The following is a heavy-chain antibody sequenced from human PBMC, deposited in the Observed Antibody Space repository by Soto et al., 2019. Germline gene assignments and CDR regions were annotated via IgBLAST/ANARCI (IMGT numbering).Heavy chain of an antibody. J-gene: IGHJ4*02. CDR3: ASHPRDSSGYWYYFDY. CDR1: GFTFSSYS. Sequence: EVQLVESGGGLVKPGGSLRLSCAASGFTFSSYSMNWVRQAPGKGLEWVSSISSSSSYIYYADSVKGPLTISRDNAKNSLYLQMNSLRAEDTAVYYCASHPRDSSGYWYYFDYWGQGTLVTVSS. CDR2: ISSSSSYI. D-gene: IGHD3-22*01. V-gene: IGHV3-21*01.